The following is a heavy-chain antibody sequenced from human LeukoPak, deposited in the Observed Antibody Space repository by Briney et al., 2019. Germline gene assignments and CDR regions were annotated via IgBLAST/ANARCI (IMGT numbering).Heavy chain of an antibody. J-gene: IGHJ2*01. CDR1: GFTFSSYS. CDR2: ISSSSSYI. Sequence: GGSLRLSCAASGFTFSSYSMNWVRQAPGKGLEWVSSISSSSSYIYYADSVKGRFTISRDNAKNSLYLQMNSLRAEDTAVYYCARDIVVVVAATLNWYFDLWGRGTLVTVSS. V-gene: IGHV3-21*01. CDR3: ARDIVVVVAATLNWYFDL. D-gene: IGHD2-15*01.